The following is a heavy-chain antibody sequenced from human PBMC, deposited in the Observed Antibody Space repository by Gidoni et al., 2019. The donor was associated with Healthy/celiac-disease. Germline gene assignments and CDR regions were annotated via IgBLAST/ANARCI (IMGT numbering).Heavy chain of an antibody. CDR2: ISSSSSYI. Sequence: EVQLVESGGGLVKPGGSLRLSCAASGFTFSSYSMTWVRQAPGKGLEWVSSISSSSSYIYYADSVKGRFTISRDNAKNSLYLQMNSLRAEDTAVYYCASEGQWLGRLGPACFQHWGQGTLVTVSS. V-gene: IGHV3-21*01. CDR3: ASEGQWLGRLGPACFQH. D-gene: IGHD6-19*01. J-gene: IGHJ1*01. CDR1: GFTFSSYS.